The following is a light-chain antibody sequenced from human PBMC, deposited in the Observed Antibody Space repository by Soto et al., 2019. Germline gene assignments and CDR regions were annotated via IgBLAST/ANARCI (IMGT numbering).Light chain of an antibody. CDR2: RNN. CDR1: RSNIGSNY. J-gene: IGLJ2*01. Sequence: QSVLTQPPSASGTPGQRVTFSCSGGRSNIGSNYVFWYQQFPGTPPKLLIYRNNQRPSGVPDRFSGSKSGTSASLAISGLRSEDEADYYCTSWDDSLYHVVFGGGTKLTVL. CDR3: TSWDDSLYHVV. V-gene: IGLV1-47*01.